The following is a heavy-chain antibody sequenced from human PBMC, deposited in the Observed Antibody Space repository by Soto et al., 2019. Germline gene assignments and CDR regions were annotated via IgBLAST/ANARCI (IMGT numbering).Heavy chain of an antibody. J-gene: IGHJ4*02. D-gene: IGHD3-22*01. V-gene: IGHV3-15*07. CDR3: TTDNYYDSSGYYYYFDY. Sequence: EVQLVESGGGLVKPGGSLRLSCAASGFTFSNAWMNWVRQAPGKGLEWDGSIKSKTDGGTTDYAAPVKGRFTISRDDSKNTLYLQMNSLKTEDTAVYYCTTDNYYDSSGYYYYFDYWGQGTLVTVSS. CDR1: GFTFSNAW. CDR2: IKSKTDGGTT.